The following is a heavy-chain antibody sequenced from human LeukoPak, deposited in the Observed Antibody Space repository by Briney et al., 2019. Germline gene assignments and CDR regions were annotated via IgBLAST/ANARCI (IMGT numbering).Heavy chain of an antibody. J-gene: IGHJ4*02. CDR3: ARHYTSGTYPLDS. CDR2: ISYSGST. CDR1: GVSISSYS. Sequence: PSETLSLTCTLSGVSISSYSWSWIRQSPGKGPEWIGYISYSGSTNYNPSLKSRVTMSRDTSKNQFSLNLSSVTAADTAVYYCARHYTSGTYPLDSWGQGTLVTVSS. D-gene: IGHD3-10*01. V-gene: IGHV4-59*08.